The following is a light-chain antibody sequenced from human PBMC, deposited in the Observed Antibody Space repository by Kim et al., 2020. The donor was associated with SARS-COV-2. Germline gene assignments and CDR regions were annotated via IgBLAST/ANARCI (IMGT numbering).Light chain of an antibody. J-gene: IGLJ1*01. CDR1: SSDVGKDNL. CDR3: CSYASRSSFV. V-gene: IGLV2-23*02. Sequence: GQSITISCPGTSSDVGKDNLVSWYQEHPGKAPKLMIYDVNKRPSGVSSRFSGSKSGNTASLTISGLQAEDEADYYCCSYASRSSFVFGSGTKVTVL. CDR2: DVN.